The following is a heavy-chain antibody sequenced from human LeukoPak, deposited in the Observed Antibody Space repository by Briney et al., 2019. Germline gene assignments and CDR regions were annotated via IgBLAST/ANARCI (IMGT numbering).Heavy chain of an antibody. CDR3: ASSPLGYCSGGSCYSGVHFDY. Sequence: KPSETLSLTCTVSGGSISSYYWSWIRQPPGKGLEWIGYIYYSGSTNYNPSLKSRVTISVDTSKNQFSLKLGSVTAADTAVYYCASSPLGYCSGGSCYSGVHFDYWGQGTLVTVSS. CDR2: IYYSGST. CDR1: GGSISSYY. J-gene: IGHJ4*02. D-gene: IGHD2-15*01. V-gene: IGHV4-59*01.